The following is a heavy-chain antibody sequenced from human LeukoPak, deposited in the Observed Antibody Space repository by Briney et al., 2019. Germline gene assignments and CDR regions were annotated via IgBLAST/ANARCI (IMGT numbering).Heavy chain of an antibody. CDR3: VRNTVPYYDSSGYLFDY. D-gene: IGHD3-22*01. Sequence: GGSLRLSCAASGFTFSSYAMSWVRQAPGKGLEWVSAISGSGGSGGSTYYADSVKGRFTISRDNSKNTLYLQMNSLRAEDTAVYYCVRNTVPYYDSSGYLFDYWGQGTLVTVSS. V-gene: IGHV3-23*01. CDR1: GFTFSSYA. J-gene: IGHJ4*02. CDR2: ISGSGGSGGST.